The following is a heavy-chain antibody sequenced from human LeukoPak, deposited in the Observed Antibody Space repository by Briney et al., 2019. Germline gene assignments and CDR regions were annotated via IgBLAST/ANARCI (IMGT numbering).Heavy chain of an antibody. CDR1: GFTFSSYG. D-gene: IGHD4-17*01. Sequence: GGSPRLSCAASGFTFSSYGMHWVRQAPGKGLEWVAVISYDGSNKYYADSVKGRFTISRDNSKNTLYLQMNSLRAEDTAVYYCAKDYGTEYGMDVWGQGTTVTVSS. J-gene: IGHJ6*02. CDR3: AKDYGTEYGMDV. V-gene: IGHV3-30*18. CDR2: ISYDGSNK.